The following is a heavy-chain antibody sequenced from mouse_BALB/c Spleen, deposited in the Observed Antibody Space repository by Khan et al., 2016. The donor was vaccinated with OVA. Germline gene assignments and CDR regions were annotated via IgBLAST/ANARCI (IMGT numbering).Heavy chain of an antibody. J-gene: IGHJ2*01. Sequence: VQLVESGPGLGAPSQSLSITCTVPGFSLTSYGVHWVRQPPGRGLEWRGVIWSGGSTNYNSALMSGLSISKDNAKSQVFLKMNSLQTDDTAMYYCARLEDIWGQGTTLTVSS. CDR1: GFSLTSYG. CDR3: ARLEDI. V-gene: IGHV2-9*02. CDR2: IWSGGST. D-gene: IGHD1-3*01.